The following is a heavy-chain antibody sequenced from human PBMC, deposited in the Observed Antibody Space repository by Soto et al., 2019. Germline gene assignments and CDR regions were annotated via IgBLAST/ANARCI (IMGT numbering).Heavy chain of an antibody. D-gene: IGHD3-16*02. V-gene: IGHV3-30*18. CDR2: ISYDGSDK. Sequence: QVQLVESGGGVVQPGRSLRLSCAASGFTFSSYAMHWVRQAPGKGLEWVAVISYDGSDKYYADSVKGRFTISRDNSKNTLNLKMNSLRADDTAVYYCEKALGELSPESYDYWGQGTLITVSS. CDR3: EKALGELSPESYDY. J-gene: IGHJ4*02. CDR1: GFTFSSYA.